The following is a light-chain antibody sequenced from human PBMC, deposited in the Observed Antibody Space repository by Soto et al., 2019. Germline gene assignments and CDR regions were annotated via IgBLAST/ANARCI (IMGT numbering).Light chain of an antibody. J-gene: IGKJ4*01. Sequence: EIVLTQSPGTLSLSPGERATLSCRASQSVSRSYLAWYQQKPGQAPRLLIYGASSRATGIPDRFSGSGSGTDFTLTISRLETEDFAVYYCQQYGSSPGTFGGGTKVEIK. V-gene: IGKV3-20*01. CDR3: QQYGSSPGT. CDR2: GAS. CDR1: QSVSRSY.